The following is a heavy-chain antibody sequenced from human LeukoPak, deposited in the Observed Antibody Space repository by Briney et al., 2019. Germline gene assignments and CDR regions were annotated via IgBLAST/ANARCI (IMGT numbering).Heavy chain of an antibody. J-gene: IGHJ6*02. Sequence: PGGSLRLSCAASGFTFSDYYMSWIRQAPGKGLEWVSYISSSGNTLYYADSVKGRFTISRDNAKNSLYLQMNSLRAEDTAVYYCARGSTRYCSGGSCYYYYYGMDVWGQGTTVTVSS. CDR2: ISSSGNTL. V-gene: IGHV3-11*04. CDR1: GFTFSDYY. D-gene: IGHD2-15*01. CDR3: ARGSTRYCSGGSCYYYYYGMDV.